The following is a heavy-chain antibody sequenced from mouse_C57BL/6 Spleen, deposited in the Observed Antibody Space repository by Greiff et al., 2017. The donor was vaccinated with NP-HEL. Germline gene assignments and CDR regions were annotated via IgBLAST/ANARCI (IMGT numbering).Heavy chain of an antibody. CDR1: GYTFTSYW. V-gene: IGHV1-53*01. CDR3: ARSVYDYDGRAWFAY. D-gene: IGHD2-4*01. CDR2: INPSNGGT. J-gene: IGHJ3*01. Sequence: QVQLQQPGTELVKPGASVKLSCKASGYTFTSYWMHWVKQRPGQGLEWIGNINPSNGGTNYNEKFKSKATLTVDKSSSTAYMQLSSLTSEDSAVYYCARSVYDYDGRAWFAYWGQGTLVTVSA.